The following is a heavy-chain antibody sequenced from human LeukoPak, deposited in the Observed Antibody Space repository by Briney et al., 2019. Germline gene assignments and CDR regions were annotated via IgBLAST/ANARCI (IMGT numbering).Heavy chain of an antibody. CDR2: INHSGST. V-gene: IGHV4-34*01. D-gene: IGHD2-8*01. CDR3: ARRPGNIVLMVYASYYYYGMDV. J-gene: IGHJ6*02. CDR1: GGSFSGYY. Sequence: PSETLSLTCAVYGGSFSGYYWSWIRQPPGKGLEWIGEINHSGSTNYNPSLKSRVTISVDTSKNQFSLKLSSVTAADTAVYYCARRPGNIVLMVYASYYYYGMDVWGQGTTVTVSS.